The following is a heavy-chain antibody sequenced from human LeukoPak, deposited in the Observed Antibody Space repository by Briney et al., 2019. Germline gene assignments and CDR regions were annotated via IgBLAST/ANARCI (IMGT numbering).Heavy chain of an antibody. CDR3: ARGTYRHDY. CDR2: ISDSGSDI. J-gene: IGHJ4*02. CDR1: GFTFSDYY. V-gene: IGHV3-11*04. Sequence: NAGGSLRLSCAASGFTFSDYYMNWIRQAPGKGLEWVSYISDSGSDIYYADSVKGRFTISRDNAENPLFLQMRSLRAEDTAVYSCARGTYRHDYWGQGTLVTVSS.